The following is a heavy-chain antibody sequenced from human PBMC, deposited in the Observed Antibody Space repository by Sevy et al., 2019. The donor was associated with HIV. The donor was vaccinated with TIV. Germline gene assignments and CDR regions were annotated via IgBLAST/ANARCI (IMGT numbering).Heavy chain of an antibody. V-gene: IGHV1-8*03. CDR2: MNPNSGNT. Sequence: ASVKVSCKASGYTFTSYDIHWVRQATGQGLEWMGWMNPNSGNTGYAQKFQGRVTITRNTSISTAYMELSSLRSEDTAVYYCARRGLVVGELYYAFDIWGQGTMVTVSS. D-gene: IGHD3-10*01. CDR1: GYTFTSYD. CDR3: ARRGLVVGELYYAFDI. J-gene: IGHJ3*02.